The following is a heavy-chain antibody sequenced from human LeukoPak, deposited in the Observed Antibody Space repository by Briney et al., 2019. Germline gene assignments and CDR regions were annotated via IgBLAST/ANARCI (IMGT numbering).Heavy chain of an antibody. J-gene: IGHJ4*02. Sequence: SGGSLRLSCAASGFTFSNAWMSWVRQAPGKGLEWVSSISSSSSYIYYADPVTDRLTISRDNAKNSLYLQMNSLRAEDTAVYYCARDENIVLMVYHPVYCFDYWGQGTLVTVSS. CDR2: ISSSSSYI. V-gene: IGHV3-21*01. CDR1: GFTFSNAW. CDR3: ARDENIVLMVYHPVYCFDY. D-gene: IGHD2-8*01.